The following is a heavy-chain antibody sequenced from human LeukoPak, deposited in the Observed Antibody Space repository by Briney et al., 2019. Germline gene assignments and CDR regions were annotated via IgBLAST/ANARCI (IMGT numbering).Heavy chain of an antibody. CDR1: GFTFDDYA. D-gene: IGHD1-1*01. Sequence: GGSLRLSCAAPGFTFDDYAMHWVRQAPGKGLEWVSGISWNSGSIGYADSVKGRFTISRDNAKNSLYLQMNSLRAEDMALYYCAKKAGNDAYCFYGGQGTLVTVSS. V-gene: IGHV3-9*03. CDR3: AKKAGNDAYCFY. J-gene: IGHJ4*02. CDR2: ISWNSGSI.